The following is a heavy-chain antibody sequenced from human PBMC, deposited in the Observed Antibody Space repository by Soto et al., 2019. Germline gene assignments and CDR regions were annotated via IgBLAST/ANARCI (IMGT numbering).Heavy chain of an antibody. CDR2: ISGSGGST. J-gene: IGHJ6*03. CDR1: GFTFSSYA. D-gene: IGHD3-3*01. Sequence: HPGGSLRLSCAASGFTFSSYAMSWVRQAPGKGLEWVSAISGSGGSTYYADSVKGRFTISRDNSKNTLYLQMNSLRAEDTAVYYCASLNHPDFWSGYYYYYYYMDVWGKGTTVTVSS. CDR3: ASLNHPDFWSGYYYYYYYMDV. V-gene: IGHV3-23*01.